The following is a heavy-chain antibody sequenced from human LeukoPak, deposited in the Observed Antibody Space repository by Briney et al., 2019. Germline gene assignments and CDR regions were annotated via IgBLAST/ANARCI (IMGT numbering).Heavy chain of an antibody. V-gene: IGHV4-30-2*01. J-gene: IGHJ3*02. CDR3: ARGRKKYYDYVWGSPYAFDI. CDR1: GGSISSGGYS. CDR2: IYHSGST. D-gene: IGHD3-16*01. Sequence: SETLSLTCAVSGGSISSGGYSWSWIRQPPGKGLEWIGYIYHSGSTNYNPSLKSRVTISVDTSKNQFSLKLSSVTAADTAVYYCARGRKKYYDYVWGSPYAFDIWGQGTMVTVSS.